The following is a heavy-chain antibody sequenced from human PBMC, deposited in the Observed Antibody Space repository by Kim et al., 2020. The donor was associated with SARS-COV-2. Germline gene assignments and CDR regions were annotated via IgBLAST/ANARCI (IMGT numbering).Heavy chain of an antibody. Sequence: GGSLRLSCAASGFTVRSNYMSWVRQAPGKGLEWVSVIYSGGSTYYADSVKGRFTISRDNSKNTLYLQMNSLRAEDTAVYYCARNSGSYYFDYWGQGTLVTVSS. CDR2: IYSGGST. V-gene: IGHV3-53*01. J-gene: IGHJ4*02. D-gene: IGHD1-26*01. CDR3: ARNSGSYYFDY. CDR1: GFTVRSNY.